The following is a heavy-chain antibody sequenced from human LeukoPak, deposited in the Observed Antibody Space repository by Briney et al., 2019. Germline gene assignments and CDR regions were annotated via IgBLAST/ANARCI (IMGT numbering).Heavy chain of an antibody. V-gene: IGHV4-59*01. Sequence: SETLSLTCTVSGGSNSSYYWSWIRQPPGKGLEWIGYIYYSGSTNYNPSLKSRVTISVDTSKNQFSLKLSSVTAADTAVYYCARDACSSTSCRYDYYYGMDVWGQGTTVTFSS. CDR3: ARDACSSTSCRYDYYYGMDV. J-gene: IGHJ6*02. CDR1: GGSNSSYY. CDR2: IYYSGST. D-gene: IGHD2-2*01.